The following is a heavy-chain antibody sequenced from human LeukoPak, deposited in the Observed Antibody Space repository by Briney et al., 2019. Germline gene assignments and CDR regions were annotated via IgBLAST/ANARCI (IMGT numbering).Heavy chain of an antibody. V-gene: IGHV1-2*02. J-gene: IGHJ5*02. CDR3: ARCPPRVWFGEVWFDP. CDR1: GYTFTGYY. Sequence: ASVKVSCKASGYTFTGYYMHWVRQAPGQGLEWMGWINPNSGGTNYAQKFQGRVTMTRDTSISTAYMELSRLRSDDTAVYYCARCPPRVWFGEVWFDPCGQGTLVTVSS. D-gene: IGHD3-10*01. CDR2: INPNSGGT.